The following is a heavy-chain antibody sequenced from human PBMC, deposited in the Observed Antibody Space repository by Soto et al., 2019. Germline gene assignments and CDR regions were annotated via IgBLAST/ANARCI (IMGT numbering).Heavy chain of an antibody. CDR1: GFTFSSYA. Sequence: EVQLLQSGGGLVQPGGSLRLSCVASGFTFSSYAMNWVRQAPGKGPEWVSSISATGGSAYYADSVKGRFTISRDNSKNTLYLQMDSLRADDTAVYYCARDRGDSGYDREVFDFWGQGTLVTVSS. CDR2: ISATGGSA. J-gene: IGHJ4*02. D-gene: IGHD5-12*01. V-gene: IGHV3-23*01. CDR3: ARDRGDSGYDREVFDF.